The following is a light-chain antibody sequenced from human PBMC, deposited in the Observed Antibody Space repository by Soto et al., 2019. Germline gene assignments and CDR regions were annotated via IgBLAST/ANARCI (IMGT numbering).Light chain of an antibody. CDR2: DAS. CDR1: QDISNY. Sequence: DIQMTQSPSSLSASVGDRVTITCQASQDISNYLNWYQQKPGKAPKLLVYDASNLETGVPSRFSGSGSRTDFTFTISRLQPEDIATYYCQQYDNLPPFTFGPGTKVDIK. V-gene: IGKV1-33*01. J-gene: IGKJ3*01. CDR3: QQYDNLPPFT.